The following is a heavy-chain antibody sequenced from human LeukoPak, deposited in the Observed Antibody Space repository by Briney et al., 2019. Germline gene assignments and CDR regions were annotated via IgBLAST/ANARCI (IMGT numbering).Heavy chain of an antibody. CDR3: ARSAMIVVTYYFDY. J-gene: IGHJ4*02. CDR1: GGTFSSYA. D-gene: IGHD3-22*01. V-gene: IGHV1-69*13. CDR2: IIPIFGTA. Sequence: ASVKVSCKASGGTFSSYAIRWVRQAPGQGLEWMGGIIPIFGTANYAQKFQGRVTITADESTSTAYMELSSLRSEDTAVYYCARSAMIVVTYYFDYWGQGTLVTVSS.